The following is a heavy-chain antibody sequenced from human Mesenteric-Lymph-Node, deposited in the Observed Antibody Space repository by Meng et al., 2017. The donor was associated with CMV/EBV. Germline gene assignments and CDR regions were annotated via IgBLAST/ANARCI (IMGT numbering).Heavy chain of an antibody. J-gene: IGHJ2*01. V-gene: IGHV4-61*03. D-gene: IGHD2-2*01. Sequence: SETLSLTCSVSGGPVSSGSYYWSWIRQPPGKGLEWIGYIYYIGSTNYNPSLKSRVTVAVDTSKNHFSLKLTSVTAADTAVYYCARGDIVVVPAALEGYWYFDLWGRGTLVTVSS. CDR1: GGPVSSGSYY. CDR2: IYYIGST. CDR3: ARGDIVVVPAALEGYWYFDL.